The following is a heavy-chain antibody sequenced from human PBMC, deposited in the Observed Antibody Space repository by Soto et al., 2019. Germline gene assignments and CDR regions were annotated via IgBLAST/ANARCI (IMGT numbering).Heavy chain of an antibody. CDR1: GFTFDDYA. J-gene: IGHJ4*02. D-gene: IGHD6-25*01. CDR3: AKGAAAAYYFDY. V-gene: IGHV3-9*01. CDR2: ISWNSGSI. Sequence: GGSLRLSWAASGFTFDDYAMHWVRQAPGKGLEWVSGISWNSGSIGYADSVKGRFTISRDNAKNSLYLQMNSLRAEDTALYYCAKGAAAAYYFDYWGKGTRVTASS.